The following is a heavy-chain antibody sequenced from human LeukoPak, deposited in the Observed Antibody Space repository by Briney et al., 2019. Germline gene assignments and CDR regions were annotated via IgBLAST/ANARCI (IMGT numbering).Heavy chain of an antibody. CDR2: IYHSGST. V-gene: IGHV4-4*02. CDR1: GGSISSSNW. CDR3: ARLEIAAAGNRWFDP. Sequence: SETLSLTCAVSGGSISSSNWWSWVRQPPGKGLEWIGEIYHSGSTNYNPSLKSRVTISVDKSKNQFSLKLSSVTAADTAVYYCARLEIAAAGNRWFDPWGQGTLVTVSS. J-gene: IGHJ5*02. D-gene: IGHD6-13*01.